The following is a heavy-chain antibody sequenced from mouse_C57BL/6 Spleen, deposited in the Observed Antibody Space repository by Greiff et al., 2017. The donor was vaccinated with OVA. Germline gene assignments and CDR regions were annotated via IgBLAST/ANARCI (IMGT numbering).Heavy chain of an antibody. D-gene: IGHD6-2*01. V-gene: IGHV5-4*01. Sequence: EVMLVESGGGLVKPGGSLKLSCAASGFTFSSYAMSWVRQTPEKRLEWVATISDGGSYTYYPDNVKGRFTISRDNAKNNRYLQMSHLKSEDTAMYYCARDPLSPYAMDYWGQGTSVTVSS. CDR1: GFTFSSYA. CDR3: ARDPLSPYAMDY. CDR2: ISDGGSYT. J-gene: IGHJ4*01.